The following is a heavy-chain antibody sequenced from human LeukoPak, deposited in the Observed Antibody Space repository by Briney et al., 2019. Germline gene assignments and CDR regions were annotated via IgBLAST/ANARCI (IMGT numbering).Heavy chain of an antibody. D-gene: IGHD3-3*01. J-gene: IGHJ4*02. CDR3: AREREEWLSGDY. CDR2: ISSASGSI. Sequence: GSLRLSCAASGFTFSSYSMNWVRQAPGKGLEWVSYISSASGSIYYADSVKGRFTISRDNAKNSLYLQMNSLRAEDTAVYYCAREREEWLSGDYWGQGTLVTVSS. V-gene: IGHV3-48*04. CDR1: GFTFSSYS.